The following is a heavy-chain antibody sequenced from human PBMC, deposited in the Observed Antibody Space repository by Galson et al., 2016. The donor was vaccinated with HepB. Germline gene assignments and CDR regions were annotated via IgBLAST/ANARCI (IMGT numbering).Heavy chain of an antibody. CDR2: LWYDGSIK. D-gene: IGHD1-26*01. V-gene: IGHV3-33*01. J-gene: IGHJ3*02. Sequence: SLRLSCAASGFTLSSYGMNWVRQAPGKGLQWVAILWYDGSIKYYVDSVRGRFSISRDNSKNTLYLQMNSLRAEDTAVYYCARDSWEVNAFDIWGQGTMVTVSS. CDR3: ARDSWEVNAFDI. CDR1: GFTLSSYG.